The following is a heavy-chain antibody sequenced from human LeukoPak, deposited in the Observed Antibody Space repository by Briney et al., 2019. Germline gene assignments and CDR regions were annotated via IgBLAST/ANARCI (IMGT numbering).Heavy chain of an antibody. D-gene: IGHD3-10*01. CDR2: ISSSGSTI. CDR1: GFTFSSYE. Sequence: PGRSLRLSCAASGFTFSSYEMNWVRQAPGKGLEWVSYISSSGSTIYYADSVKGRFTISRDNAKNSLYLQMNSLRAEDTAVYYCARGLMMGAKYYGSGREVDYWGQGTLVTVSS. J-gene: IGHJ4*02. CDR3: ARGLMMGAKYYGSGREVDY. V-gene: IGHV3-48*03.